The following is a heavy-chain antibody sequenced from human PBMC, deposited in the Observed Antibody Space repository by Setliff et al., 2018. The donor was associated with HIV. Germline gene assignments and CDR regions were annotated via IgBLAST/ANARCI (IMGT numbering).Heavy chain of an antibody. J-gene: IGHJ5*02. D-gene: IGHD2-15*01. CDR1: GGSLRDHD. V-gene: IGHV4-34*12. CDR3: ARGFEGYCSGDSCHWFDA. CDR2: IIHSGRT. Sequence: PSETLSLTCAVYGGSLRDHDWSWIRQTPRKGLEWIGEIIHSGRTNYNPSLKSRVIVPRDTSKNQFSLRLTSTTVADTAVYYCARGFEGYCSGDSCHWFDAWGQGTQVTVS.